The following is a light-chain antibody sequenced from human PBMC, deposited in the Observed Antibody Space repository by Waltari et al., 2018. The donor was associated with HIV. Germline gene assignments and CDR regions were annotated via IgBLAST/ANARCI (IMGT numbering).Light chain of an antibody. J-gene: IGLJ2*01. Sequence: FMLPQPHSVSESPGKTVTISCTRSSGSIAAYFVHWYQQRLGSSPTTVIYEHDQRPSGVPDRFSGSIDISSNSASLIISGLKTEDEAEYFCQSFDRHTEVVFGGGTKLTVL. CDR1: SGSIAAYF. V-gene: IGLV6-57*01. CDR3: QSFDRHTEVV. CDR2: EHD.